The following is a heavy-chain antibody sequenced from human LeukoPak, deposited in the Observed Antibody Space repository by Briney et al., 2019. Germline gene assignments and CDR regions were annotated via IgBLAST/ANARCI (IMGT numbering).Heavy chain of an antibody. CDR1: GGSFSGYY. D-gene: IGHD2-2*01. J-gene: IGHJ4*02. V-gene: IGHV4-34*01. Sequence: PSETLSLTCAVYGGSFSGYYWSWIRQPPGKGLEWIGEINHSGSTNYNPSLKSRVTISVDTSKNQFSLKLSSVTAADTAVYYCVGNAYCSSTSCYIDYWGQGTLVTVSS. CDR3: VGNAYCSSTSCYIDY. CDR2: INHSGST.